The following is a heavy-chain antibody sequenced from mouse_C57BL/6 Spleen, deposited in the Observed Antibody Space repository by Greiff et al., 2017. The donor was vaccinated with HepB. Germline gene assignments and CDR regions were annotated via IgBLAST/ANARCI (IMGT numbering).Heavy chain of an antibody. V-gene: IGHV1-9*01. CDR3: ARKRAYCGKGPDYAMDY. D-gene: IGHD1-1*01. Sequence: QVQLQQSGAELMKPGASVKLSCKATGYTFTGYWIEWVKQRPGHGLEWIGEILPGSGSTNYNEKFKGKATFTADTSSNTAYMQLSSLTTEDTAIDSCARKRAYCGKGPDYAMDYWGQGTSVTVSS. CDR2: ILPGSGST. J-gene: IGHJ4*01. CDR1: GYTFTGYW.